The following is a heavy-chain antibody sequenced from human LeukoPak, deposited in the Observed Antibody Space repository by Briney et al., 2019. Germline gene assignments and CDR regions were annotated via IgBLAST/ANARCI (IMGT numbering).Heavy chain of an antibody. CDR3: SKEGSDDYYFDF. V-gene: IGHV3-23*01. J-gene: IGHJ4*02. CDR2: ISSTGGNT. Sequence: PGGSLRLSCAASGFTFSSHGMSWARQAPGKGLEWVSAISSTGGNTYYADSVRGRFTISRDQSKNTVYLQMNSLRAEDTAVYYCSKEGSDDYYFDFWGQGTLVTVSS. D-gene: IGHD1-26*01. CDR1: GFTFSSHG.